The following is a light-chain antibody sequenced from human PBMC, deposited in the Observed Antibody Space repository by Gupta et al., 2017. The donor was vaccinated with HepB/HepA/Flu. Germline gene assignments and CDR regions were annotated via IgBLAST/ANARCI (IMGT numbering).Light chain of an antibody. Sequence: EIVMTQSPVTLSVSPGERATLSCRASQSVSNNVAWYQQKPAQAPRLLIYGASTRDTGIPARFSGSGSGKEVTLIISSRQSEDFAGYYCQQYSYWPPLTFGGGTXVEI. J-gene: IGKJ4*01. CDR3: QQYSYWPPLT. CDR1: QSVSNN. CDR2: GAS. V-gene: IGKV3-15*01.